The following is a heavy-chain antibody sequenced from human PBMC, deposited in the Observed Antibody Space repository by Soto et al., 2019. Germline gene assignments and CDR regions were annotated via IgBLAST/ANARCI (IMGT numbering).Heavy chain of an antibody. CDR2: IIPIFGTA. CDR3: ARGLAGTPNWFDT. Sequence: QVQLVQSGAEVKKPGSSVKVSCKASGGTFSSYAISWVRQAPGQGLEWMGGIIPIFGTANYAQKFQGRVTITADETARTAYMELSSLRSEDTAVYYCARGLAGTPNWFDTWGQGTLVTVST. V-gene: IGHV1-69*12. CDR1: GGTFSSYA. D-gene: IGHD1-1*01. J-gene: IGHJ5*02.